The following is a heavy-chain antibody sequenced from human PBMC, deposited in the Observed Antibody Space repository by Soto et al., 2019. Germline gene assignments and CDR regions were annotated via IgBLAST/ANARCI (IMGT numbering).Heavy chain of an antibody. CDR3: ARNVPVTALGY. V-gene: IGHV3-66*01. CDR1: GVTVGNNY. CDR2: TYSGGDT. Sequence: EVRLVESGGGLVQPGGSLRLSCAASGVTVGNNYMSWVRQAPGKGLEWVSVTYSGGDTRYADSVKGRFTMSSESTKNTVYLQRDSLRAEDTALYFCARNVPVTALGYWGQGSLVTVSS. J-gene: IGHJ4*02. D-gene: IGHD4-17*01.